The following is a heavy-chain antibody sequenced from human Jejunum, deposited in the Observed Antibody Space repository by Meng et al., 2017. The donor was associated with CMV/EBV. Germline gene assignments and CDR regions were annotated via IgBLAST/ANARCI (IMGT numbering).Heavy chain of an antibody. CDR2: ISYNGGNK. J-gene: IGHJ4*02. CDR1: FSSYG. Sequence: FSSYGMHWVRQAPGKGLEWVAFISYNGGNKDYADSVKGRFTISRDNSKNTLYLQMNSLRAGDTAVYYCAKERYYSGSGSSGYFDYWGQRTLVTVSS. V-gene: IGHV3-30*18. D-gene: IGHD3-10*01. CDR3: AKERYYSGSGSSGYFDY.